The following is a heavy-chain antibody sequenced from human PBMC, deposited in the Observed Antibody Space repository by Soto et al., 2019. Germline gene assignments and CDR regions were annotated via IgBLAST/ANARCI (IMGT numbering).Heavy chain of an antibody. CDR3: SPFNASVRSAIDDSDY. D-gene: IGHD3-10*01. Sequence: QITLKESGPTLVKPTQTLTLTCTFSGFSLSSREMAVGWIRQPPGKALEWLTLVYWDDGASYRPSESNRHTITKDTSKAQVDLMMTNLAPGDTDTYLDSPFNASVRSAIDDSDYWGQGTTVTVSS. J-gene: IGHJ3*01. CDR1: GFSLSSREMA. CDR2: VYWDDGA. V-gene: IGHV2-5*02.